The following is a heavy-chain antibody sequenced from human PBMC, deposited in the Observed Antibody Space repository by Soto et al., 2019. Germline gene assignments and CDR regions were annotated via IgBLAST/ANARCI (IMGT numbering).Heavy chain of an antibody. D-gene: IGHD1-26*01. CDR3: VREGGAGY. CDR2: INNDGSST. CDR1: GFSFSTYW. Sequence: DVQLVESGGGLVQPGGSLRLSCAASGFSFSTYWMHWVRQAPGKGLVWVSLINNDGSSTTYADSVKGRFTISRDNAKNTLYLQMNSLRDEDTAVYYCVREGGAGYWGPGTLVTVSS. J-gene: IGHJ4*02. V-gene: IGHV3-74*01.